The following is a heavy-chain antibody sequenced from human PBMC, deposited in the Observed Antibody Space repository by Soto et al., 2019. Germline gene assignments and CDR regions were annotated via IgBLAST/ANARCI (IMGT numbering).Heavy chain of an antibody. J-gene: IGHJ5*02. CDR1: GYTFTSYY. Sequence: ASVKVSCKASGYTFTSYYMHWVRQAPGQGLEWMGIINPSGGSTSYAQKFQGRVTMTRDTSTSTVYMELSSLRSEDTAVYYCARVQRFLEWLSPFDPWGQGTLVTVSS. CDR2: INPSGGST. CDR3: ARVQRFLEWLSPFDP. D-gene: IGHD3-3*01. V-gene: IGHV1-46*03.